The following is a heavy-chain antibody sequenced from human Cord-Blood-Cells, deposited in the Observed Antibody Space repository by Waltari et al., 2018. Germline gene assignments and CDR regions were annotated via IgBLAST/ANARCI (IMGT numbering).Heavy chain of an antibody. CDR3: ARRRYFDL. CDR1: GGSFSGYY. V-gene: IGHV4-34*01. Sequence: QVQLQQWGAGLLKPSETLSLTCAVYGGSFSGYYWSWIRQPPGKGLEWIGEINHSGSTNYNPSRKSRVTISVDTSKNQFSLKLSSVTAADTAVYYCARRRYFDLWGRGTLVTVSS. CDR2: INHSGST. J-gene: IGHJ2*01.